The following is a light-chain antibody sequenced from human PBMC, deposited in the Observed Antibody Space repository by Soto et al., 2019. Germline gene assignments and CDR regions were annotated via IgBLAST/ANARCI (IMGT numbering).Light chain of an antibody. CDR2: EVS. CDR3: SSYTTSSTVL. Sequence: QSALTQPASVSGSPGQSITISCTGTSSDIGDYNYVSWYQQHPGKAPKLMTYEVSNRPSGVSDRFSGSKSGNTASLTISGLQAEDEADYYCSSYTTSSTVLFGGGTKVTVL. V-gene: IGLV2-14*01. CDR1: SSDIGDYNY. J-gene: IGLJ2*01.